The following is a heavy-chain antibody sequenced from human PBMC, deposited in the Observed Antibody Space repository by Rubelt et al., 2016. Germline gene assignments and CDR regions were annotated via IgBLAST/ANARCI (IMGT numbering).Heavy chain of an antibody. D-gene: IGHD1-14*01. J-gene: IGHJ4*02. CDR3: ARLGWGDSGTDY. CDR2: INTNPGNP. Sequence: QAQLVQSGGEVKKPGASVKVSCMASGYTFTKFGISWVRQAPGQGLEWMGFINTNPGNPTYAQGFRGRYVFSLDTSVSTAYLQISSLQDEDTAVYYCARLGWGDSGTDYWGQGTLVSVSS. CDR1: GYTFTKFG. V-gene: IGHV7-4-1*02.